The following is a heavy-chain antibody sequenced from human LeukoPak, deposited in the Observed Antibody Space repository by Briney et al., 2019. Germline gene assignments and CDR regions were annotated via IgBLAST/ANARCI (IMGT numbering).Heavy chain of an antibody. D-gene: IGHD1-26*01. J-gene: IGHJ4*02. CDR1: GFSFSNYG. CDR2: IWDDGSYK. Sequence: PGGSLRLSCAASGFSFSNYGMHWVRQAPGKGLEWVAVIWDDGSYKYYADSVKGRFTISRDNAKNSVYLQMNSLRAEDTAVYYCARDDVGYFDYWGQGTLVTVSS. CDR3: ARDDVGYFDY. V-gene: IGHV3-33*01.